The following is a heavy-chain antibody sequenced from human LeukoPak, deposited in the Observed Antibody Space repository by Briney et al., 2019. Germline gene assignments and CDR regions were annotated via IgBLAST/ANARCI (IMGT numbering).Heavy chain of an antibody. V-gene: IGHV4-4*07. CDR1: GGSISNFY. CDR3: VRVIGAPNYYYYMDV. D-gene: IGHD3-22*01. J-gene: IGHJ6*03. CDR2: IYTSGST. Sequence: SETLSLTCTVSGGSISNFYWNWIRQPAGKGLEWIGRIYTSGSTNYNPSLKSRVTMSVDTSKNQFSLKLSSVTAADAAVYYCVRVIGAPNYYYYMDVWGKGTTVTVSS.